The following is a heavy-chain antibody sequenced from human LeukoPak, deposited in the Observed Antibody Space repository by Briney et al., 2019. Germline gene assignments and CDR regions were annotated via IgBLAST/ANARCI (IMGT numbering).Heavy chain of an antibody. J-gene: IGHJ6*03. CDR1: GFTFSSYS. Sequence: GGSLRLSCAASGFTFSSYSMNWVRQAPGKGLEWVSSISSSSSYIYYADSVKGRFTISRDNAKNSLHLQMNSLRAEDTAVYYCARGLKYYDILTGYYKHYYYYYMDVWGKGTTVTVSS. V-gene: IGHV3-21*04. CDR3: ARGLKYYDILTGYYKHYYYYYMDV. CDR2: ISSSSSYI. D-gene: IGHD3-9*01.